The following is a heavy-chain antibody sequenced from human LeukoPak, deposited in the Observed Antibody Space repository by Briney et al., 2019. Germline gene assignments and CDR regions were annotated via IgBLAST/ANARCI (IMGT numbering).Heavy chain of an antibody. CDR2: INPNSGAT. CDR3: ARAYGSSGYYQLPIDY. D-gene: IGHD3-22*01. Sequence: ASVKVSCKASGYTFTGYYMHWVRQAPGQGLEWMGWINPNSGATNYAQKFQGRVTMTRDTSISTAYMELSRLRSDDTAVYYCARAYGSSGYYQLPIDYWGQGTLVTVSS. V-gene: IGHV1-2*02. J-gene: IGHJ4*02. CDR1: GYTFTGYY.